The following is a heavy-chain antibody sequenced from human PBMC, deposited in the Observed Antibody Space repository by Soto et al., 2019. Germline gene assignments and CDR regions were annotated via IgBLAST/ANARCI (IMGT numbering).Heavy chain of an antibody. J-gene: IGHJ6*02. CDR1: GYSFTSYW. V-gene: IGHV5-51*01. Sequence: PGESLKISCKGSGYSFTSYWIGWVRQIPGKGLEWMGIIYPGDSDTRYSPSFQGQVTISADKSISTAYLQWSSLKASDTAMYYCARLDYYDNSGGRRSMDVWGQGTTVTVSS. D-gene: IGHD3-22*01. CDR3: ARLDYYDNSGGRRSMDV. CDR2: IYPGDSDT.